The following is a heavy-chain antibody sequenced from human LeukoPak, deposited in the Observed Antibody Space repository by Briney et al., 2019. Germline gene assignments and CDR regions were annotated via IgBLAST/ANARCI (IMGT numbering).Heavy chain of an antibody. Sequence: GGSLRLSCAASGFTFSNAWMSWVRQAPGKGLEWVGRIKSKTDGRTTDYAAPVKGRFTISRDDSKNTLYLQMNSLKTEDTAVYYCTTGANYDSSGLFDYWGQGTLVTVSS. CDR3: TTGANYDSSGLFDY. CDR2: IKSKTDGRTT. D-gene: IGHD3-22*01. CDR1: GFTFSNAW. V-gene: IGHV3-15*01. J-gene: IGHJ4*02.